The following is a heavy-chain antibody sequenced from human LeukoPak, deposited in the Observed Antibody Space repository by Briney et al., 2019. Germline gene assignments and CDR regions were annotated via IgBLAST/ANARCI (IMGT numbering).Heavy chain of an antibody. J-gene: IGHJ2*01. V-gene: IGHV3-11*01. CDR3: ARGMTSAYDFWSGKNYWYFDL. D-gene: IGHD3-3*01. Sequence: SGGSLRLSCAAAGFTFTDYHMTWIRQAPGKGLEWISYISPSGDTFFYADSVKGRFTISRDSAKNSLYLQMRSLGAEDTAIFYCARGMTSAYDFWSGKNYWYFDLWGRGTLVSVSS. CDR2: ISPSGDTF. CDR1: GFTFTDYH.